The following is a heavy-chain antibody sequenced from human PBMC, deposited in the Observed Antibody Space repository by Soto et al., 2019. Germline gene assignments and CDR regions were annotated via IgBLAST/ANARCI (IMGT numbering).Heavy chain of an antibody. CDR1: GFKFRDYG. Sequence: VGSLRLSCEGSGFKFRDYGIHWVRQAPGKGLEWVAVVSYDGSKAYYADSVKGRFTISRDNPKNSVDLQMNSLRPEDTGIYYCAKDRSLGHCSGGDCYYYYGTDVWGQGTTVTVSS. CDR3: AKDRSLGHCSGGDCYYYYGTDV. D-gene: IGHD2-15*01. J-gene: IGHJ6*02. CDR2: VSYDGSKA. V-gene: IGHV3-30*18.